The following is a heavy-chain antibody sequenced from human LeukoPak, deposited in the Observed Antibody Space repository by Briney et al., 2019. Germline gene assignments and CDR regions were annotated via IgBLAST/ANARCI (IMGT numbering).Heavy chain of an antibody. CDR1: GFTFSSYG. CDR3: ARGARKGDDYGGFSDY. Sequence: PGGSLRLSCAASGFTFSSYGMHWVRQAPGKGLEWVAFIRYDGSNKYYADSVKGRFTISRDNSKNTLYMQMNSLRAEDTAVYYCARGARKGDDYGGFSDYWGQGTLVTVSS. V-gene: IGHV3-30*02. J-gene: IGHJ4*02. D-gene: IGHD4-23*01. CDR2: IRYDGSNK.